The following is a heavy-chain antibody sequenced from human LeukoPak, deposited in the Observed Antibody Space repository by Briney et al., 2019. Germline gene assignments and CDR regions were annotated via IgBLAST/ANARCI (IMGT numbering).Heavy chain of an antibody. J-gene: IGHJ4*02. CDR1: GFTFSNVW. CDR2: NKNKADGGTT. Sequence: GGSLRLSCAASGFTFSNVWMTWVRQAPGKGLEWVGHNKNKADGGTTDYAAPVKGRFTISRDDSKNTMYLQMNSLKTEDTAVYYCSTDVPFTAGGAIVYWGQGTLVTVSS. V-gene: IGHV3-15*01. D-gene: IGHD3-16*02. CDR3: STDVPFTAGGAIVY.